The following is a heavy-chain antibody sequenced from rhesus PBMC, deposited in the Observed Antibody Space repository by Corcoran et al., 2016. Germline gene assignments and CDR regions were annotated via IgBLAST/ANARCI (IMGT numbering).Heavy chain of an antibody. CDR2: IYGSSTST. Sequence: VRLVESGGGLVQPGGSLRLSCAASGFTFSDYYMSWVRQAPGKGLEWIGYIYGSSTSTNYNPSLKSRVTISKDTSKNQFSLKLSSVTAADTAVYYCARVVPYYFDYWGQGVLVTVSS. D-gene: IGHD6-13*01. CDR1: GFTFSDYY. J-gene: IGHJ4*01. V-gene: IGHV4S10*01. CDR3: ARVVPYYFDY.